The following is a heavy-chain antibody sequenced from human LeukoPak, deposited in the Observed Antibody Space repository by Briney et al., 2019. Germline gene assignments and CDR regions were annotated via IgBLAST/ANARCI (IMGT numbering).Heavy chain of an antibody. V-gene: IGHV4-59*01. CDR2: IYYSGST. CDR3: ARDHPQSSSWFNWFDP. D-gene: IGHD6-13*01. CDR1: GGSISSYY. J-gene: IGHJ5*02. Sequence: SETLSLTCTVSGGSISSYYWSWIRQPPGKGLEWIGYIYYSGSTNYDPSLKSRVTISVDTSKNQFSLKLSSVTAADTAVYYCARDHPQSSSWFNWFDPWGQGTLVTVSS.